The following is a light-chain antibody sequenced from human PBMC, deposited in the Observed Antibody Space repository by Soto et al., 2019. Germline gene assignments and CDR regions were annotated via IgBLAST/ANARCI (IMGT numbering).Light chain of an antibody. V-gene: IGKV3-20*01. J-gene: IGKJ5*01. CDR2: GSY. CDR1: QSVSSSY. Sequence: EILLTQSPYTLSLSPGEGATLSCRASQSVSSSYLAWYHQRPGQAPRLLIYGSYSRATGIPERFSGGGSGTDFTLTISRLEPEDFEVYYCQQYGSLPITFGQGTRLEIK. CDR3: QQYGSLPIT.